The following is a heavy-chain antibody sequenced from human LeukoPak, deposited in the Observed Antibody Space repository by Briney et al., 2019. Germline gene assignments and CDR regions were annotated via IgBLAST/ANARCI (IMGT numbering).Heavy chain of an antibody. D-gene: IGHD6-13*01. Sequence: ASVKVSCKVSGYTFTDYYMHWVQQAPGKGLEWMGLVDPEDGETVYAEKFQGRVTITADTSTDTAYMELSSLRSEDTAVYYRATRDSSSPIDYWGQGTLVTVSS. V-gene: IGHV1-69-2*01. CDR1: GYTFTDYY. CDR3: ATRDSSSPIDY. CDR2: VDPEDGET. J-gene: IGHJ4*02.